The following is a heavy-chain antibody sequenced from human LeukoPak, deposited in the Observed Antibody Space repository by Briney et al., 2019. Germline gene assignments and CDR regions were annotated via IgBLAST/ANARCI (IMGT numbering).Heavy chain of an antibody. J-gene: IGHJ6*02. CDR3: ARHAAFDSSGWYVDYYYYGMDV. D-gene: IGHD6-19*01. CDR2: IYYSGSN. Sequence: SETLSLTCTVSGGSISSYCRSWIRQPPGKGLEWIGYIYYSGSNNYNPSLKSRVTISVDTSKNQFSLQLSTVTAADTAVYYCARHAAFDSSGWYVDYYYYGMDVWGQGTTVTVSS. CDR1: GGSISSYC. V-gene: IGHV4-59*08.